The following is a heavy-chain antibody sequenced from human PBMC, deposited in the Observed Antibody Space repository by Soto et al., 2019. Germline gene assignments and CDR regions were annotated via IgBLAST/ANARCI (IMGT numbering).Heavy chain of an antibody. CDR1: GFSLTTGVG. CDR2: IYWNDEK. CDR3: AHRVNMARGPYNYFGP. V-gene: IGHV2-5*01. J-gene: IGHJ5*02. Sequence: SGPTLANPTQTLTLTCSFSGFSLTTGVGVGWIRQPPGKALEWLAIIYWNDEKLYNPSLKTRLTITKDTSKNQVVLTVTDMDPVDTATYSCAHRVNMARGPYNYFGPWGQGTLVTVSS. D-gene: IGHD3-10*01.